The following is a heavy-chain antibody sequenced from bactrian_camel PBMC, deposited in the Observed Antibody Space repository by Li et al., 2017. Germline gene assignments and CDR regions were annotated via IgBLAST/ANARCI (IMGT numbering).Heavy chain of an antibody. D-gene: IGHD3*01. Sequence: HVQLVESGGGSVQAGGSLRLSCAASDSTYDRGYCMAWFRQAPGKEREGVAAICGSGYTDYAGSVAGRFTVSKDNAKNALYLQMNNLRPEDTAMYYCAADLTRSRDYCPTTPTAFGYWGQGTQVTVS. J-gene: IGHJ6*01. CDR2: ICGSGYT. V-gene: IGHV3S55*01. CDR1: DSTYDRGYC. CDR3: AADLTRSRDYCPTTPTAFGY.